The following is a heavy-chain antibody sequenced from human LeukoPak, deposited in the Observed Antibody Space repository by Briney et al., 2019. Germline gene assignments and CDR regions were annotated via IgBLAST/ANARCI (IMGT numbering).Heavy chain of an antibody. CDR3: AKYNDYDFDY. CDR2: INQDGSQT. D-gene: IGHD4-17*01. J-gene: IGHJ4*02. Sequence: GRSLRLSCAPDGFTFRINWLSWVRQPPRNGMEWVAKINQDGSQTKYVDSVKGRFTISRDNAKSSLHLQMNSLRADDTAVYYCAKYNDYDFDYWGQGTLVTVSP. CDR1: GFTFRINW. V-gene: IGHV3-7*01.